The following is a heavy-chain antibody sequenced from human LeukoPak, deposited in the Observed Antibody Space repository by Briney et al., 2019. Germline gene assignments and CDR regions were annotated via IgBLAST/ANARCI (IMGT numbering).Heavy chain of an antibody. Sequence: ASVQVSCQACGYTFTSYGISWVRQARGQELEWMGWISAYNGNTNYAQKLQGRVTMTTDTSTSTAYMELRSLRSDDTAVYYCARVVYSSGWYGGDAFDIWGQGTMVTVSS. J-gene: IGHJ3*02. CDR3: ARVVYSSGWYGGDAFDI. CDR1: GYTFTSYG. V-gene: IGHV1-18*01. D-gene: IGHD6-19*01. CDR2: ISAYNGNT.